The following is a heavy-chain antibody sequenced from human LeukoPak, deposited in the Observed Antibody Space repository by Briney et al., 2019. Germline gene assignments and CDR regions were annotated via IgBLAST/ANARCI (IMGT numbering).Heavy chain of an antibody. V-gene: IGHV3-30*18. CDR3: AKDALILLLWFGEYYFDI. Sequence: GGSLRLSCAASGFTFSSYGMHWVRQAPGKGLEWVAVISYDGSNKYYADSVKGRFTISRDNSKNTLYLQMNSLRAEDTAVYYCAKDALILLLWFGEYYFDIWGKGKRVTVSS. D-gene: IGHD3-10*01. CDR2: ISYDGSNK. CDR1: GFTFSSYG. J-gene: IGHJ3*02.